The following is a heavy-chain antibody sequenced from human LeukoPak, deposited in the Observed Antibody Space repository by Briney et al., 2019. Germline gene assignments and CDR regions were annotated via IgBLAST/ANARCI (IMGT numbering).Heavy chain of an antibody. J-gene: IGHJ4*02. CDR3: ARDGHSSSWYGDY. Sequence: GGPLRLSCAASGFTFSSYAMSWVRQAPGKGLEWVSAISGSGGSTYYADSVKGRFTISRDNAKNSLYLQMNSLRAEDTALYYCARDGHSSSWYGDYWGQGTLVTVSS. CDR2: ISGSGGST. D-gene: IGHD6-13*01. V-gene: IGHV3-23*01. CDR1: GFTFSSYA.